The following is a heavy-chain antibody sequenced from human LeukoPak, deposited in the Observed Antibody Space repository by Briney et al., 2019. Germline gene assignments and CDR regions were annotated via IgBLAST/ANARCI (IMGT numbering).Heavy chain of an antibody. CDR1: GGSISSYY. Sequence: SETLSLTCTVSGGSISSYYWSWIRQPPGKGLEWIGYIYYSGSTNYNPSLKSRVTISVDTSKNQFSLKLSSVTAANTAVYYCARRDFWSGYFDYWGQGTLVTVSS. V-gene: IGHV4-59*08. CDR3: ARRDFWSGYFDY. J-gene: IGHJ4*02. D-gene: IGHD3-3*01. CDR2: IYYSGST.